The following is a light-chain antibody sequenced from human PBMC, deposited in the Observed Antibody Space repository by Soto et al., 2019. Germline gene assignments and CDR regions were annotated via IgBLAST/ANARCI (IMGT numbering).Light chain of an antibody. Sequence: DIVLTQSPLSLPVTPGEPASISCRSSQSLLHRNGYNYLDWYLQKPGQSPLLLIHLGSNRASGVPDRFMGCRSCTNFTLKITRVEAEDVGFYYSMQALQTPISFGGGTKVEIK. J-gene: IGKJ4*01. CDR2: LGS. CDR1: QSLLHRNGYNY. CDR3: MQALQTPIS. V-gene: IGKV2-28*01.